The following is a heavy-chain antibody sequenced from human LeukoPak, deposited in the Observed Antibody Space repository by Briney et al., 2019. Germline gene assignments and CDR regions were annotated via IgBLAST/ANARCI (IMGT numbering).Heavy chain of an antibody. CDR1: GYTFTSYG. Sequence: ASVTVSCKASGYTFTSYGISWVRQAPGQGLDWMGWISAYNGNTNYAQKLQGRVTMTTDTSTSTAYMELRSLRSDATAVYYCARERSGYYVFFDYWGQGTLVTVSS. V-gene: IGHV1-18*01. CDR2: ISAYNGNT. CDR3: ARERSGYYVFFDY. D-gene: IGHD3-22*01. J-gene: IGHJ4*02.